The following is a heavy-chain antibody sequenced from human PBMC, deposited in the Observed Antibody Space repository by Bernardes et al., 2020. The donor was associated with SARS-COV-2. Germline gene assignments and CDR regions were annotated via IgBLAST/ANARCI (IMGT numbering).Heavy chain of an antibody. Sequence: VQVSCKTSVYTFTAYYMHCVRQAPVQGLEWMGWITPSRGITNYAQKFQGRVTMTRDTSITTAYMELSGLKSDDTAVYYCARGPVGTPDFWGQGTLVTVSS. CDR3: ARGPVGTPDF. J-gene: IGHJ4*02. D-gene: IGHD1-26*01. CDR2: ITPSRGIT. CDR1: VYTFTAYY. V-gene: IGHV1-2*02.